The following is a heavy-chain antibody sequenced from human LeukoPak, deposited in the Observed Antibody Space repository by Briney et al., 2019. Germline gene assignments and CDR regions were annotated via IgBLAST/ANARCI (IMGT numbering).Heavy chain of an antibody. J-gene: IGHJ4*01. V-gene: IGHV3-73*01. Sequence: PGGSLRLSCAASGSTFSDSVMHWVRQASGTGLEWVARIRSKANTHAASYAASVKGRFTISRDDSKNTASLQMNSLKTEDTAVYYCMARGDSYGLFDYWGHGTLVTVSS. D-gene: IGHD5-18*01. CDR2: IRSKANTHAA. CDR3: MARGDSYGLFDY. CDR1: GSTFSDSV.